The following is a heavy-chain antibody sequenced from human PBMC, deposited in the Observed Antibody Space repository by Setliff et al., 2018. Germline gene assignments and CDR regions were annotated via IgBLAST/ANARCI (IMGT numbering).Heavy chain of an antibody. D-gene: IGHD5-18*01. CDR2: ISSSGSTI. Sequence: GESLRLSCAVSGFTFSSYEMNWVRQAPGKGLEWVSYISSSGSTIYYADSVKGRFTISRDNAKNSLYLQMNSLRAEDTAVYYCARDSSRIQDTYYYYFGMDVWGQGTPVTVS. J-gene: IGHJ6*02. CDR1: GFTFSSYE. V-gene: IGHV3-48*03. CDR3: ARDSSRIQDTYYYYFGMDV.